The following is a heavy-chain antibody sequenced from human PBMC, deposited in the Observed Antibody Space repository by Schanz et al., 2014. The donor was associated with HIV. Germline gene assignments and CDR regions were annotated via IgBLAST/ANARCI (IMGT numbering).Heavy chain of an antibody. CDR3: ARDGYNSLSRKDYYFDT. CDR2: IWYDGSNK. J-gene: IGHJ4*02. Sequence: VQLVESGGGVVQPGRSLRLSCAASGFTFSTYGMHWVRQGPGKGLEWVAVIWYDGSNKYYADSVKGRFTISRDNSKNMLYLQMNSLRAEDTAVYFCARDGYNSLSRKDYYFDTWGRGTLVTVSS. CDR1: GFTFSTYG. V-gene: IGHV3-33*08. D-gene: IGHD1-1*01.